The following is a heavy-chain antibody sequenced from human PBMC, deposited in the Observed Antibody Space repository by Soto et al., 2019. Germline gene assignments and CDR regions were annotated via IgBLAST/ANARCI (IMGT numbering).Heavy chain of an antibody. CDR2: IYSGGST. J-gene: IGHJ6*03. D-gene: IGHD3-22*01. Sequence: EVQLVESGGGLVQPGGSLRLSCAASGFTVSSNYMSWVRQAPGKGLEWVSVIYSGGSTYYADSVKGRFTISRDNSKNTLYLQMNSLRAEDTAVYYCARESSGYRYYYYYMDVWGKGTTVTVSS. CDR1: GFTVSSNY. V-gene: IGHV3-66*01. CDR3: ARESSGYRYYYYYMDV.